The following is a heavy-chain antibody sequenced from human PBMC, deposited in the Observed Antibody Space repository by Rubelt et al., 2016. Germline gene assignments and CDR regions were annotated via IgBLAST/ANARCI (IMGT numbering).Heavy chain of an antibody. CDR1: GFTVSSNY. CDR2: VYAGGRT. D-gene: IGHD3-16*01. Sequence: EVQLVESGGDLVQPGGSLRLSCAASGFTVSSNYMSWVRQAPGKGLEWGSIVYAGGRTYYAESGTGRCIISRDNSKNTLYLQMNSLIAEDTAVYYCARALETCADFAYFHYWGQGTLVTVSS. CDR3: ARALETCADFAYFHY. J-gene: IGHJ4*02. V-gene: IGHV3-66*01.